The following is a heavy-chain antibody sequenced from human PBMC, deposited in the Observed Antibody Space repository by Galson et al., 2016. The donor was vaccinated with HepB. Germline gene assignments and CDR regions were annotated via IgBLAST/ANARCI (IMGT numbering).Heavy chain of an antibody. Sequence: TLSLTCNVSGVSVSGGDYYWSWIRQPPGKGLEWIGYIHNSGYTNYSPSLKSRLTISLDTAKNQFSLRLRSVTAADTALYYCTIDGPRSAMGIWGLGTLVAVSS. J-gene: IGHJ4*02. V-gene: IGHV4-30-4*08. CDR2: IHNSGYT. CDR3: TIDGPRSAMGI. D-gene: IGHD5-18*01. CDR1: GVSVSGGDYY.